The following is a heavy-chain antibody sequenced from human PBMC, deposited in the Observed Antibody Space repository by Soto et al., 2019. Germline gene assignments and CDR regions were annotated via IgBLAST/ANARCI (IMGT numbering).Heavy chain of an antibody. CDR3: ARDTITIFGVVTRFYYGMDV. CDR1: GFTFSSYS. D-gene: IGHD3-3*01. J-gene: IGHJ6*02. V-gene: IGHV3-21*01. Sequence: GGSLRLSCAASGFTFSSYSMNWVRQAPGKGLEWVSSISSSSSYIYYADSVKGRFTISRDNAKNSLYLQMNSLRAEDTAVYYCARDTITIFGVVTRFYYGMDVWGQGTTVTVSS. CDR2: ISSSSSYI.